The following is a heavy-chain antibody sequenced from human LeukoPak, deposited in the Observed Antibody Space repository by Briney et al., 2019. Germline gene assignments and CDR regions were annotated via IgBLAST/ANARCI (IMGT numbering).Heavy chain of an antibody. Sequence: GGSLRLSCAASGFTFSSYGMHWVHQAPGKGLAWVAVIWYDGTTKYYADSVKGRFTISRDNSKNTLSLQMNSLRAEDTAVYYCAKGAGYSAYNYHYYYLDVWGKGTTVTVSS. CDR3: AKGAGYSAYNYHYYYLDV. V-gene: IGHV3-33*06. CDR2: IWYDGTTK. J-gene: IGHJ6*03. CDR1: GFTFSSYG. D-gene: IGHD5-12*01.